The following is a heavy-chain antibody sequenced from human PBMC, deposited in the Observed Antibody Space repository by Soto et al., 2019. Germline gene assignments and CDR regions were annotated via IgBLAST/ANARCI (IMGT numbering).Heavy chain of an antibody. J-gene: IGHJ5*02. CDR1: GFTFSSYA. D-gene: IGHD6-6*01. Sequence: GGSLRLSCAASGFTFSSYAMSWVRQAPGKGLEWVSAISGSGGSTYYADSVKSRLTITKDTSKNQVVLTMTNMDPVDTATYYCTHSVQQLVSNWFDPWGQGTLVTVSS. CDR3: THSVQQLVSNWFDP. CDR2: ISGSGGST. V-gene: IGHV3-23*01.